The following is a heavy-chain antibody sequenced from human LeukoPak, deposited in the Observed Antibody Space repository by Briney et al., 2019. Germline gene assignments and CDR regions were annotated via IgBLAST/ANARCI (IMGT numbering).Heavy chain of an antibody. CDR3: ARDTIVGATVDY. CDR1: GYSISSGYY. J-gene: IGHJ4*02. CDR2: IYHSGNT. V-gene: IGHV4-38-2*02. D-gene: IGHD1-26*01. Sequence: SETLSLTCTVSGYSISSGYYWGWIRQPPGKGLEWIGSIYHSGNTYYNPSLKSRVTISVDTSKNQFSLKLSSVTAADTAVYYCARDTIVGATVDYWGQGTLVTVSS.